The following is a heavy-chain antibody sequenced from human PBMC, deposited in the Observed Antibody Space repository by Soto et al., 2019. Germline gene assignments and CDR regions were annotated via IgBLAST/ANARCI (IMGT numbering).Heavy chain of an antibody. CDR2: VDWDDDK. J-gene: IGHJ4*02. Sequence: SCPTLVNPTQTLTLTCTFSGFSLSTSGMRVSWIRQPPGKALEWLARVDWDDDKFYNTSLKTRLTISKDSSKNQVVLTMTNMDPVDTATYYYARMFHCIGGTYPFDYCGQGAMVTVYS. CDR3: ARMFHCIGGTYPFDY. V-gene: IGHV2-70*04. D-gene: IGHD2-15*01. CDR1: GFSLSTSGMR.